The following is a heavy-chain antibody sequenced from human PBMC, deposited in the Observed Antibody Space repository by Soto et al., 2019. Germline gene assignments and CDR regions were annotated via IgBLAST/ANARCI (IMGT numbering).Heavy chain of an antibody. V-gene: IGHV4-34*01. Sequence: SKPVALTRAVSGGSFGGYYWSWIRQPPGKGLEWIGEINHSGSTNYNPSLKSRVTISVDTSKNQFSLKLSSVTAADTAVYYWVRGPRGFRYYYG. CDR2: INHSGST. CDR3: VRGPRGFRYYYG. J-gene: IGHJ6*01. D-gene: IGHD3-10*01. CDR1: GGSFGGYY.